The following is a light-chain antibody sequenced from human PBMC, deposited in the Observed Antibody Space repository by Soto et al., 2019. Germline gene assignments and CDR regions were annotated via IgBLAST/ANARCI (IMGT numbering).Light chain of an antibody. CDR3: QQRSNWPPA. Sequence: EIVLTQSPATLSLSPGERATLSCRASQSVSSYLAWYQQKPGQAPRLLIYDASNRATGIPPRFSGSGSGTDFTLTISNLEPEDFAVYYCQQRSNWPPAFGQGTKLEIK. J-gene: IGKJ2*01. CDR2: DAS. CDR1: QSVSSY. V-gene: IGKV3-11*01.